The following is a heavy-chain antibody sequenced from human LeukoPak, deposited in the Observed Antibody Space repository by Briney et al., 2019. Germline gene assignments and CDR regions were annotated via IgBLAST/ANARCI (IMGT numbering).Heavy chain of an antibody. V-gene: IGHV1-8*01. CDR3: ARDSYDFWSGHPGFDY. J-gene: IGHJ4*02. D-gene: IGHD3-3*01. CDR1: GYTFTSYD. CDR2: MNPNSGNT. Sequence: ASVKISCKASGYTFTSYDINWVRQATGQGLEWMGWMNPNSGNTGYAQKFQGRVTMTRNTSISTAYMELSSLRSEDTAVYYCARDSYDFWSGHPGFDYWGQGTLVTVSS.